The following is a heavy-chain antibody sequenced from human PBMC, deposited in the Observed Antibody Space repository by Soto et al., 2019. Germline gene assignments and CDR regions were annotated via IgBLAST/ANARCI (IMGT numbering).Heavy chain of an antibody. V-gene: IGHV3-23*01. J-gene: IGHJ4*02. CDR1: GFTFSSYA. D-gene: IGHD3-9*01. CDR2: ISSSGGST. CDR3: TKGAERTVQRFLDWVCGH. Sequence: PGGSLRLSCAASGFTFSSYAMSWVRQAPGKGLEWVSTISSSGGSTHYADSVKGRFTISRDNSKNTLYLQWNSLQASDTATYYCTKGAERTVQRFLDWVCGHWGQGTPVTVSS.